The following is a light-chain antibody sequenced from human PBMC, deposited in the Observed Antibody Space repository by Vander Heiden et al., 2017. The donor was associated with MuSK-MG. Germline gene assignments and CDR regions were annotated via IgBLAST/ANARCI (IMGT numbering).Light chain of an antibody. CDR1: SSDVGGYNY. V-gene: IGLV2-11*01. CDR2: DVS. J-gene: IGLJ2*01. CDR3: CSYAGSYTWV. Sequence: QSALTQPRSVSGSPGQSVTISCTGTSSDVGGYNYVSWYQQHPGNAPKLMIYDVSKRPSGVPDRFSGSKSGNTASPTTSGLQAEDDADYYCCSYAGSYTWVFGGGTKLTVL.